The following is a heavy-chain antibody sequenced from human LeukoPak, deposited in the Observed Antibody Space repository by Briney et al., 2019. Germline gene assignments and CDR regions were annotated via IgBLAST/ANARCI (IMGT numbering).Heavy chain of an antibody. CDR3: AREIVGATHDAFDI. Sequence: PSETLSLTCTVSGGSISSYYWSWIRQPPGKGLEGIGYIYYSGSTNYNPSLKSRVTISVDTSKNQFSLKLSSVTAADPAVYYCAREIVGATHDAFDIWGQGTMVTVSS. CDR2: IYYSGST. J-gene: IGHJ3*02. CDR1: GGSISSYY. D-gene: IGHD1-26*01. V-gene: IGHV4-59*01.